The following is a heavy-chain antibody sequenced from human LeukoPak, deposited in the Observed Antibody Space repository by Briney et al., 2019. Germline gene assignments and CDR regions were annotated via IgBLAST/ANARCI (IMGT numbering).Heavy chain of an antibody. D-gene: IGHD3-22*01. CDR2: IRSKAYGGTT. J-gene: IGHJ4*02. CDR3: TRDPSWGGYYDSSGWDY. CDR1: GFTFGDYA. V-gene: IGHV3-49*03. Sequence: GGSLRLSCTASGFTFGDYAMSWFRQAPGKGLEWVGFIRSKAYGGTTEYAASVKGRFTISRDDSKSIAYLQMNSLKTEDTAVYYCTRDPSWGGYYDSSGWDYWGQGTLVTVSS.